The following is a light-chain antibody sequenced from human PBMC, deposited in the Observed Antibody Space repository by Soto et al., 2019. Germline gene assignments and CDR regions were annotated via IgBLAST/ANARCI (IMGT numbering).Light chain of an antibody. CDR1: QSVSSSY. CDR3: RQYDNSPRT. CDR2: GAS. V-gene: IGKV3-20*01. J-gene: IGKJ1*01. Sequence: EIVLTQSPGTLSLSPGERATLSCRASQSVSSSYLAWYQQKPGQAPRLLIYGASSRATGIPDRFSGSGSGTDFTLTISRLEPEDFAVYYCRQYDNSPRTFGQGTKV.